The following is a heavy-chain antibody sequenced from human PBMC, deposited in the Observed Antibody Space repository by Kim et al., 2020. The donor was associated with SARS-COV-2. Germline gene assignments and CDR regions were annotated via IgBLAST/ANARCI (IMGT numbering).Heavy chain of an antibody. J-gene: IGHJ4*02. CDR3: ARSRGITMIVVSGGDY. CDR1: GGTFSSYA. CDR2: IIPILGIA. D-gene: IGHD3-22*01. Sequence: SVKVSCKASGGTFSSYAISWVRQAPGQGLEWMGRIIPILGIANYAQKFQGRVTITADKSTSTAYMELSSLRSEDTAVYYCARSRGITMIVVSGGDYWGQGTLVTVSS. V-gene: IGHV1-69*04.